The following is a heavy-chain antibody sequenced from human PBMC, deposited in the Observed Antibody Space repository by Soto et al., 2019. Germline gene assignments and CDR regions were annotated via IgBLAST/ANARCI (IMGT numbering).Heavy chain of an antibody. D-gene: IGHD2-8*01. CDR2: ISYSGST. CDR3: ARQPRKVYADYFDY. V-gene: IGHV4-39*01. J-gene: IGHJ4*02. CDR1: GGSINTYTYY. Sequence: SETLSLTCIVSGGSINTYTYYWAWIRQPPGKGLEWIGTISYSGSTYYNPSLKSRVSTSVDTSNNQFSLNLSSVTAADTAVYYCARQPRKVYADYFDYWGQGTLVTVSS.